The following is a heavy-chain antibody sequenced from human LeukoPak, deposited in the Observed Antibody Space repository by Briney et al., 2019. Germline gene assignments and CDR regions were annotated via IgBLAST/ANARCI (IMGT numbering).Heavy chain of an antibody. V-gene: IGHV4-4*02. CDR2: VYPTGST. D-gene: IGHD6-25*01. CDR3: GTTEHDSGDY. J-gene: IGHJ4*02. Sequence: SETLSLTCAVSGDSISNSNWWTWIRPPPGKGLEWIGEVYPTGSTNYSPSLKGRVTISVDKSKNQFSLTLTSVTAADTAVYFCGTTEHDSGDYWGQGTLVTVSS. CDR1: GDSISNSNW.